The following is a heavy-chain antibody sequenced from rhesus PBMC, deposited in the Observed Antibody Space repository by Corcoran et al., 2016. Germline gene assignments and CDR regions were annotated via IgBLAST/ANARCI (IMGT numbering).Heavy chain of an antibody. D-gene: IGHD2-21*01. CDR3: AKYCSGTGCGYFEF. J-gene: IGHJ1*01. CDR1: GDSISSDY. Sequence: QVQLQESGPGLVKPSETLSLTCVVSGDSISSDYLGWVRQSPGKGLEWFVYIYCVSGSTNYNPSLKSRVTISTDTSKNQFSLKLTSVTAADTAIYYCAKYCSGTGCGYFEFWGQGALVTVSS. V-gene: IGHV4S7*01. CDR2: IYCVSGST.